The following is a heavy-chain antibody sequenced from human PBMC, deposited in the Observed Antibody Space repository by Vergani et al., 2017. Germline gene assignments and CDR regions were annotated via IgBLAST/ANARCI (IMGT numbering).Heavy chain of an antibody. CDR1: GGSLCSGDQC. CDR2: IFYSGTT. Sequence: QVQLQESGPGGVKPSQTLSLMCAVSGGSLCSGDQCWTWIRQRPGKGVEWIGYIFYSGTTYDNPSHRSRLTIPVDTSQNQFSLKLKSVTAADPAEYYCARVDTQVPATSHFYYMDDWGKGTTVVVSS. CDR3: ARVDTQVPATSHFYYMDD. J-gene: IGHJ6*03. D-gene: IGHD6-25*01. V-gene: IGHV4-31*11.